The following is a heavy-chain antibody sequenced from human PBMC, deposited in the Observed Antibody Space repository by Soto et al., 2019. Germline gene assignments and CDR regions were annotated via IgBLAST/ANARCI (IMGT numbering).Heavy chain of an antibody. Sequence: QVQLQQWGAGLLKPSETLSLTCAVYVGSFSGYYWSWIRQPPGKGLEWVGEISHRGSTNYNRSLKSRLTVSVDTSKNQFSLKLTSVTAADTAVYYCARGGGDWYFDLWGRGTPVTVSS. CDR1: VGSFSGYY. D-gene: IGHD4-17*01. CDR2: ISHRGST. CDR3: ARGGGDWYFDL. J-gene: IGHJ2*01. V-gene: IGHV4-34*01.